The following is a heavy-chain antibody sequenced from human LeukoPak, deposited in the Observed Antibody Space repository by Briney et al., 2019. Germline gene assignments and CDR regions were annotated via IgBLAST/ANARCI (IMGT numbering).Heavy chain of an antibody. V-gene: IGHV3-23*01. Sequence: GGSLRLSCAASGFTFTSYAMSWVRQAPGKGLDWVSGISGSGSRTYYADSVKGRFTISGDNSKNTLYLQMNSLRAEDTAVYYCAKGRYSGDWSYYFDYWGQGTLVTVS. CDR2: ISGSGSRT. J-gene: IGHJ4*02. CDR3: AKGRYSGDWSYYFDY. D-gene: IGHD6-19*01. CDR1: GFTFTSYA.